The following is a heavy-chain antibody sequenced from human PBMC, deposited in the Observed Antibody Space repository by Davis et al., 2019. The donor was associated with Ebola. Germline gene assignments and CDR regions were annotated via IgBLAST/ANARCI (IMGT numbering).Heavy chain of an antibody. J-gene: IGHJ6*02. CDR3: ARAFDTSRGMDV. D-gene: IGHD3-22*01. Sequence: ASVKVSCKASGYIFTNYYIHWVRQAPGQGLEWMGMINPPSGVTNYAQRFQGRLTMARDTSTSTVHMELSSLTSEDTALYYCARAFDTSRGMDVWGQGTTVTVSS. V-gene: IGHV1-46*01. CDR1: GYIFTNYY. CDR2: INPPSGVT.